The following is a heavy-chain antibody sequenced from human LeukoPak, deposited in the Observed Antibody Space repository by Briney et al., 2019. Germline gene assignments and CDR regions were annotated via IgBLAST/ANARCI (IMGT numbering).Heavy chain of an antibody. Sequence: GRSRRLSCTAAGFTFGDYPMSWVRQAPRKVREWEGFIRTKTSSGTTEYAASVKGSFAISRDDSNSITYLQMNSLKTEDTAVYYCAKGGRPKDSWGQGTLVTVSS. CDR1: GFTFGDYP. V-gene: IGHV3-49*04. J-gene: IGHJ5*02. CDR3: AKGGRPKDS. CDR2: IRTKTSSGTT. D-gene: IGHD1-26*01.